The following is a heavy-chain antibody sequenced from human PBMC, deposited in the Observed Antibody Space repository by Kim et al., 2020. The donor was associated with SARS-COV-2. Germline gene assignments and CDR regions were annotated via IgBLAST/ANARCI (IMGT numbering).Heavy chain of an antibody. CDR3: ARDLWDSNSWYTDHYRIDV. V-gene: IGHV6-1*01. Sequence: SHTLSLTCAISGDSVSSNSAAWNWIRQSPSRGLEWLGRTYYRSKWYNDYAVSVKSRITINPDTSKNQYSLQLNSVTPEDTAVYYCARDLWDSNSWYTDHYRIDVWGQGTTVTVSS. CDR1: GDSVSSNSAA. J-gene: IGHJ6*02. CDR2: TYYRSKWYN. D-gene: IGHD6-13*01.